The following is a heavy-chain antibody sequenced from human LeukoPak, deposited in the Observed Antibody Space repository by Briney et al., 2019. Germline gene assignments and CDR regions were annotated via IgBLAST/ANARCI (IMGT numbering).Heavy chain of an antibody. CDR1: GFTVSSNY. CDR3: ATARFETYYYDSSGYYDY. V-gene: IGHV3-23*01. J-gene: IGHJ4*02. D-gene: IGHD3-22*01. CDR2: ISGSGGST. Sequence: GGSLRLSCAASGFTVSSNYMSWVRQAPGKGLEWVSAISGSGGSTYYADSVKGRFTISRDNSKNTLYLQMNSLRAEDTAVYYCATARFETYYYDSSGYYDYWGQGTLVTVSS.